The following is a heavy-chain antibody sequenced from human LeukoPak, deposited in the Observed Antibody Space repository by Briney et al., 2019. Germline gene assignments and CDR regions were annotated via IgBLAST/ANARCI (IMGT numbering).Heavy chain of an antibody. D-gene: IGHD1-1*01. CDR3: ANTKQFEY. CDR2: ITSSSSSI. V-gene: IGHV3-21*01. Sequence: GGSLRLSCAASGFTFSSYNMNWVRRAPGKGLEWVSSITSSSSSIYYADSVKGRFTIYRDIAKNSLYLQMNSLRAEDTAVYYCANTKQFEYWGQGTLVTVSS. J-gene: IGHJ4*02. CDR1: GFTFSSYN.